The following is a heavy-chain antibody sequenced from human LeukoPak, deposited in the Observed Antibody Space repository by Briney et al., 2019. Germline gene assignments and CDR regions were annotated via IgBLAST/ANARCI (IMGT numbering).Heavy chain of an antibody. D-gene: IGHD2-15*01. Sequence: SETLSLTCTVSGGSISSGSYYWSWIRQPAGKGLEWIGRIYTSGSTHYNPSLKSRVTISVDTSKNQFSLKLSSVTAADTAVYYCASMRYCSGGSCYLFDYWGQGTLVTVSS. CDR3: ASMRYCSGGSCYLFDY. CDR1: GGSISSGSYY. V-gene: IGHV4-61*02. J-gene: IGHJ4*02. CDR2: IYTSGST.